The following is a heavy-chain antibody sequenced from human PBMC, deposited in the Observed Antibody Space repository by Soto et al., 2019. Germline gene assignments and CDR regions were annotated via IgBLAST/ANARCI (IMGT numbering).Heavy chain of an antibody. CDR3: ARRVLNYYFDY. V-gene: IGHV4-34*01. J-gene: IGHJ4*02. CDR2: INHSGST. D-gene: IGHD1-1*01. Sequence: PSETLSLTCAVYGGSFSGYYWSWIRQPPGKGLEWIGEINHSGSTNYNPSLKSRVTISVDTSKNQFSLKLSSVTAADTAVYYCARRVLNYYFDYWGQGTLVTVSS. CDR1: GGSFSGYY.